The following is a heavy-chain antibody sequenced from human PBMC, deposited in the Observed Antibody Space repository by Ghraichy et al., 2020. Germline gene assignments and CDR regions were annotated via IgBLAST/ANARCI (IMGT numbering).Heavy chain of an antibody. CDR1: GGSMRNNF. CDR3: ARRGRGYSLYFYGLDV. V-gene: IGHV4-59*08. Sequence: ETLSLICTVSGGSMRNNFWSWIRQPPGEGLEWIGYIYYTGNTNYNPSLKSRATISLDTSKNQFSLTLTSLTAADTAVYYCARRGRGYSLYFYGLDVWGQGTTVTVSS. J-gene: IGHJ6*01. CDR2: IYYTGNT. D-gene: IGHD5-18*01.